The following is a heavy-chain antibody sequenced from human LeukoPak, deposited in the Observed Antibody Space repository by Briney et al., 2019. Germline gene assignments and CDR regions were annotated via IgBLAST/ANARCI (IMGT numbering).Heavy chain of an antibody. CDR3: ARRSQAGGTGIGY. J-gene: IGHJ4*02. CDR2: MNPNSGNT. Sequence: ASVKVSCKASGYTFTSYDINWVRHATGQGLEWMGWMNPNSGNTGYAQKFQGRVTMTRNTSISTAYMELSRLRSEDTAVYYCARRSQAGGTGIGYWGQGTLVTVSS. V-gene: IGHV1-8*01. CDR1: GYTFTSYD. D-gene: IGHD6-19*01.